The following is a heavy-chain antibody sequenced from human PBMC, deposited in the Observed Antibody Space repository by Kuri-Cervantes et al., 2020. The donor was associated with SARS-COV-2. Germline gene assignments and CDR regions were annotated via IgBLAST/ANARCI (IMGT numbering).Heavy chain of an antibody. J-gene: IGHJ6*02. Sequence: SETLSLTCTVSGASISSSTYYWGWIRQSPGKGLEWIGELNDSGSTHYNTGSTNYNPSLRSRVTISLDTSKNEFSLKMNSVTAADTAVYYCARGRGRRRAYYGMDVWGQGTTVTVSS. CDR3: ARGRGRRRAYYGMDV. D-gene: IGHD5-24*01. CDR2: LNDSGSTHYNTGST. CDR1: GASISSSTYY. V-gene: IGHV4-39*07.